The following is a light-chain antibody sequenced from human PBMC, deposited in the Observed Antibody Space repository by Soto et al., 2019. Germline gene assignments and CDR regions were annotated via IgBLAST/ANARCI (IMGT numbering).Light chain of an antibody. Sequence: EIVLTQSPGTLSLSPGERATLSCRASQSVSSSFLAWYQQKPGQAPRLLIYGTSSRATGIPDRFSGSESGTDFTLTISGLEPEDFAVYSCQQYGSSPTFGGGTKVDIK. CDR1: QSVSSSF. CDR2: GTS. J-gene: IGKJ4*01. V-gene: IGKV3-20*01. CDR3: QQYGSSPT.